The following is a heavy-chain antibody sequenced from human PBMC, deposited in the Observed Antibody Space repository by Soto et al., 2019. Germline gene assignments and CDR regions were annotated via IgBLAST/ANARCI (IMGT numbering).Heavy chain of an antibody. Sequence: PGGSLILSCAASGFTFSSYGMHWVRQAPGKGLEWVAVIWYDGSNKYYADSVKGRFTISRDNSKNTLYLQMNSLRAEDTAVYYCARSLNYYYYGMDVWGQGTTVTVSS. CDR1: GFTFSSYG. CDR2: IWYDGSNK. CDR3: ARSLNYYYYGMDV. V-gene: IGHV3-33*01. J-gene: IGHJ6*02.